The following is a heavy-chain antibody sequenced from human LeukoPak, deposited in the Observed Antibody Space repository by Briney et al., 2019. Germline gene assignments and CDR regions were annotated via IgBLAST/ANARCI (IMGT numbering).Heavy chain of an antibody. Sequence: ASVKVSCKASGYTFTTYYMHWVRQAPGQGFEWMGIINPSGGSTNYAQKFQGRVTMTRDTSTSTVYMQLSSLRSDDTAVYYYAKMRYSSGSRDYWGQGTLVTVSS. D-gene: IGHD6-19*01. J-gene: IGHJ4*02. CDR1: GYTFTTYY. CDR3: AKMRYSSGSRDY. CDR2: INPSGGST. V-gene: IGHV1-46*01.